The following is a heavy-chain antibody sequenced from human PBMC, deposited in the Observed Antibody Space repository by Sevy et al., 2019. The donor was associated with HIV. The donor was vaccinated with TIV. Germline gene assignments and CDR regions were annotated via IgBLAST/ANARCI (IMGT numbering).Heavy chain of an antibody. Sequence: ASVKVSCKASGYTFTSYGISWVRQAPGQGLEWMGWISAYNGNTNYAQKLQGRATMTTDTSTSTAYMELRSLRSDDTAVYYCARDRQTGTGSSSPFDYWGQGTLVTVSS. CDR2: ISAYNGNT. CDR3: ARDRQTGTGSSSPFDY. D-gene: IGHD6-6*01. J-gene: IGHJ4*02. V-gene: IGHV1-18*01. CDR1: GYTFTSYG.